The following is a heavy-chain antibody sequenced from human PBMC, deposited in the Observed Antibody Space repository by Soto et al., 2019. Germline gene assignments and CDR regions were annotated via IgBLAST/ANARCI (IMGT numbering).Heavy chain of an antibody. Sequence: EVQLLESGGGLVQPGGSLRLSCAASGFTFSSYAMSWVRQAPGKGLEWVSAISGSGGSTYYADSVKGRFTISRDNSKNALYLQMNSLRAEDTAVYYCAKDPYRRVAAPLWGQGTLVTVSS. V-gene: IGHV3-23*01. CDR1: GFTFSSYA. CDR2: ISGSGGST. D-gene: IGHD6-6*01. J-gene: IGHJ4*02. CDR3: AKDPYRRVAAPL.